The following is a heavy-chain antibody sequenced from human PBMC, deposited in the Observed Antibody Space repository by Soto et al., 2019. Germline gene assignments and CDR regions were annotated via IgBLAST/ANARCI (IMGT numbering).Heavy chain of an antibody. CDR3: ARDPHEFWTSYWFDP. D-gene: IGHD3-3*01. CDR2: ISAYDGKT. CDR1: GYTFNTYG. V-gene: IGHV1-18*01. Sequence: ASVKVSCKTSGYTFNTYGINWVRQAPGQGLELMGWISAYDGKTAYAEKFQGRVTLTTDTSTSTAYMELRSLRSDDTAIYYCARDPHEFWTSYWFDPWGQGTPVTVSS. J-gene: IGHJ5*02.